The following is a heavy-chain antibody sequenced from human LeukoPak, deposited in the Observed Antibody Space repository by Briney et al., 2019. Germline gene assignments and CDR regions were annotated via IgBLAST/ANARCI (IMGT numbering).Heavy chain of an antibody. J-gene: IGHJ4*02. D-gene: IGHD3-22*01. CDR2: ISGSGGST. V-gene: IGHV3-23*01. CDR1: EFTFSSYG. Sequence: GGSLRLSCAASEFTFSSYGMHWVRQAPGKGLEWVSAISGSGGSTYYADSVKGRFTISRDNSKNTLYLQMNSLRAEDTAVYYCARGSHYDSSGYYINIDYWGQGTLVTVSS. CDR3: ARGSHYDSSGYYINIDY.